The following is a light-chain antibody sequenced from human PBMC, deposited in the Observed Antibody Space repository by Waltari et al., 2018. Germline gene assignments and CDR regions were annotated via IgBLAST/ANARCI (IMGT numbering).Light chain of an antibody. CDR3: QQAASFPLT. Sequence: DIQMTQSPSSVSASVGDRVTITCRASQGFSSWLAWYQQKPGRAPNLLIYAASSLQSGVPARFSGSGSGTEFTLTISSLQPDDFATYYCQQAASFPLTFGGGTKVEIK. CDR2: AAS. V-gene: IGKV1-12*01. J-gene: IGKJ4*01. CDR1: QGFSSW.